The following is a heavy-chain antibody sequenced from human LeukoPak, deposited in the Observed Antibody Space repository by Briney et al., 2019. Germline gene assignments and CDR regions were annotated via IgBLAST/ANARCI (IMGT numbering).Heavy chain of an antibody. Sequence: GGSLRLSCAASGFTFSSYWMSWVRQAPGKGLEWVANIMQDGSGKYYVDSVKGRFTISRDNARNSLFLQMNSLRAEDTAVYYCARDHATYYYGMDVWGQGTTVTASS. CDR1: GFTFSSYW. CDR3: ARDHATYYYGMDV. D-gene: IGHD2-15*01. CDR2: IMQDGSGK. V-gene: IGHV3-7*01. J-gene: IGHJ6*02.